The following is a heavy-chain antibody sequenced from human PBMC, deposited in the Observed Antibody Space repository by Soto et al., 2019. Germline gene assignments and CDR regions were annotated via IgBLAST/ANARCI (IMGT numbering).Heavy chain of an antibody. Sequence: SVKVSCKASGGTFSSYAISWVRQAPGQGLEWMGGIIPIFGTANYAQKFQGRVTITADESTSTAYMELSSLRSEDTAVYCCASPGGSIAVAGSVDYYYGMDVWGQGTTVTVSS. CDR1: GGTFSSYA. CDR3: ASPGGSIAVAGSVDYYYGMDV. V-gene: IGHV1-69*13. D-gene: IGHD6-19*01. J-gene: IGHJ6*02. CDR2: IIPIFGTA.